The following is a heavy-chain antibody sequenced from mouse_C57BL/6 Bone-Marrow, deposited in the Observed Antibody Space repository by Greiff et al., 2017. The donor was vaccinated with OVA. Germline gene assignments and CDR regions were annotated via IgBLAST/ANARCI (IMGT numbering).Heavy chain of an antibody. CDR3: ARGRPFDY. CDR1: GYTFTDYY. J-gene: IGHJ2*01. CDR2: INPNNGGT. V-gene: IGHV1-26*01. Sequence: EVKLEESGPELVKPGASVKISCKASGYTFTDYYMNWVKQSHGKSLEWIGDINPNNGGTSYNQKFKGKATLTVDKSSSTAYMELRSLTSEDSAVYYCARGRPFDYWGQGTTLTVSS.